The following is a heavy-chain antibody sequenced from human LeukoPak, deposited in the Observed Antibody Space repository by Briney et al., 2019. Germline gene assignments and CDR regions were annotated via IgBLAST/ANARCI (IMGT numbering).Heavy chain of an antibody. V-gene: IGHV4-59*01. CDR2: IYYSGST. CDR3: ARAEQMYYYDSSGYYGSDWFDP. D-gene: IGHD3-22*01. CDR1: GGSISSYY. Sequence: SEPLPLTCTVSGGSISSYYWSWIRQPPGKGLEWIGYIYYSGSTNYNPSLKSRVTISVDTSKNQFSLKLSSVTAADTAVYYCARAEQMYYYDSSGYYGSDWFDPWGQGTLVTVSS. J-gene: IGHJ5*02.